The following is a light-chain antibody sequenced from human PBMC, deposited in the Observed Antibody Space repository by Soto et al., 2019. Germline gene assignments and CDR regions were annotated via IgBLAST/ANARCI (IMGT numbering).Light chain of an antibody. J-gene: IGKJ2*01. CDR2: KAS. Sequence: DIQMTQSPSTLSASVGDRVTITCRASQSISTWLAWYQQKPGKAPKLLIYKASSLESGVPSRFRGSGSGTEFTLTISSLQPDDFASYYGQQYNSHYPYTFGQGTKLEIK. CDR1: QSISTW. CDR3: QQYNSHYPYT. V-gene: IGKV1-5*03.